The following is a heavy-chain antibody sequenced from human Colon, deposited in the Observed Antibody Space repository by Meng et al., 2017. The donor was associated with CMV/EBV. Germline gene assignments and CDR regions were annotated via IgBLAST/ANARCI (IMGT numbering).Heavy chain of an antibody. D-gene: IGHD1-26*01. CDR3: AKVGLGASTEIYYFDY. J-gene: IGHJ4*02. CDR2: IYYSGRT. Sequence: SETLSLTCTVSGASLSIDNYFWGWIRQPPGKGLEWIGFIYYSGRTIYNPSLKSRVTMSVDTSENQFSLKLTSVTAADAAVYFCAKVGLGASTEIYYFDYWGQGALVTVSS. V-gene: IGHV4-61*01. CDR1: GASLSIDNYF.